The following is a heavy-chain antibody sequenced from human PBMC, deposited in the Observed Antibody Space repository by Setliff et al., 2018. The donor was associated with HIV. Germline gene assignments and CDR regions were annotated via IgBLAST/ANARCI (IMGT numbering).Heavy chain of an antibody. Sequence: SETLSLTCTVSGGSIGRSSYYWGWIRQPPGKGLEWIATIYYSGSTYYSPSLKSRVTLFLDTSKNQFSLKLSSVTAADTAVYYCARQYDFWSGYNGFDPWGQGTLVTVSS. CDR1: GGSIGRSSYY. CDR2: IYYSGST. J-gene: IGHJ5*02. CDR3: ARQYDFWSGYNGFDP. D-gene: IGHD3-3*01. V-gene: IGHV4-39*01.